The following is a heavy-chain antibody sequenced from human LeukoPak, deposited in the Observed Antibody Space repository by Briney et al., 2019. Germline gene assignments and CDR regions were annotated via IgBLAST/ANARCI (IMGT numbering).Heavy chain of an antibody. D-gene: IGHD3-22*01. CDR1: GYSFTSYW. J-gene: IGHJ5*02. CDR3: ARHIGHYYDSSGYYDRWFDP. V-gene: IGHV5-51*01. Sequence: GESLKIPCKGSGYSFTSYWIGWVRQMPGKGLEWMGIIYPGDSDTRYSPSFQGQVTISADKSISTAYLQWSSLKASDTAMYYCARHIGHYYDSSGYYDRWFDPWGQGTLVTVSS. CDR2: IYPGDSDT.